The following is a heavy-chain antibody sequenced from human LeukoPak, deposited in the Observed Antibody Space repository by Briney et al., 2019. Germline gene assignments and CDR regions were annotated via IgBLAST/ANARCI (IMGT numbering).Heavy chain of an antibody. Sequence: PSETLSLTCTVSGGSISSSSYYWGWIRQPPGKGLEWIGSIYYSGSTYYNPSLKSRVTISVDTSKNQFSLKPSSVTAADTAVYYCARISVGAAGNNWFDPWGQGTLVTVSS. CDR2: IYYSGST. V-gene: IGHV4-39*01. J-gene: IGHJ5*02. CDR3: ARISVGAAGNNWFDP. D-gene: IGHD6-13*01. CDR1: GGSISSSSYY.